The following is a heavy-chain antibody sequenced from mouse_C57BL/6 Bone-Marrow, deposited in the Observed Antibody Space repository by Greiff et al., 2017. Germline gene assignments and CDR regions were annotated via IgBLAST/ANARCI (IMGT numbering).Heavy chain of an antibody. CDR1: GYTFTSYW. D-gene: IGHD2-3*01. CDR3: ARNGYYDWYFDV. Sequence: QVQLQQPGAELVRPGSSVKLSCKASGYTFTSYWMHWVKQRPIQGLEWIGNIDPSDSETHYNQKFKDKDTLTVDKSSSTAYMQLSSLTSEDSAVYYCARNGYYDWYFDVWGTGTTVTVSS. J-gene: IGHJ1*03. CDR2: IDPSDSET. V-gene: IGHV1-52*01.